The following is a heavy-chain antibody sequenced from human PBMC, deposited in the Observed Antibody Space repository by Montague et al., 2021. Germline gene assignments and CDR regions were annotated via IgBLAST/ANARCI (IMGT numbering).Heavy chain of an antibody. CDR3: TKDQDDYGDYVDWVDT. CDR2: ITSGGST. V-gene: IGHV3-23*01. Sequence: SLRLSCAASGFPFSSYAMSRVRQAPGKGPKWVSSITSGGSTYYADSVTGRFTISRDNSKNTLYLQMNSLRAEDTAVYYCTKDQDDYGDYVDWVDTWGQGTLVTVSS. CDR1: GFPFSSYA. D-gene: IGHD4-17*01. J-gene: IGHJ5*02.